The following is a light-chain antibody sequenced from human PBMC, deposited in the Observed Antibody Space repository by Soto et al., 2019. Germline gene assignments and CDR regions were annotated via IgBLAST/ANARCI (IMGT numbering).Light chain of an antibody. CDR3: QQYNAYPWT. CDR2: KAS. V-gene: IGKV1-5*03. J-gene: IGKJ1*01. CDR1: QSISSW. Sequence: IQMAQAPFTLSASVRDRGPNTWRASQSISSWLAWYHQKPGKAPQLLIYKASTLESGVPPNFSGSGSGTEFSLTISSLQPEDFATHYCQQYNAYPWTFGQATKVDIK.